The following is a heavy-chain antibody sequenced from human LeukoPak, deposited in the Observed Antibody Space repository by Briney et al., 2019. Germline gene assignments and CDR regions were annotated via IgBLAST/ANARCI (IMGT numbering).Heavy chain of an antibody. D-gene: IGHD3-10*01. Sequence: SETLSLTCAVYGGSFSGYYWSWIRQPPGKGLEWIGEINHSGSTNYNPSLKSRVTISVDTSKDQFSLKLSSVTAADTAVYYCARDPELWFGEPHPNYGMDVWGKGTTVTVSS. J-gene: IGHJ6*04. CDR1: GGSFSGYY. CDR2: INHSGST. CDR3: ARDPELWFGEPHPNYGMDV. V-gene: IGHV4-34*01.